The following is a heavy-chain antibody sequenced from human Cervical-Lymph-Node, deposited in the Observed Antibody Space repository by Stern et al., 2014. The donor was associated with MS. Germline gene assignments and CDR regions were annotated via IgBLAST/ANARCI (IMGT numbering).Heavy chain of an antibody. J-gene: IGHJ5*02. Sequence: VQLVESGAEVKKPGSSVKVSCKASGGTFSSYAISWVRQAPGQGLEWMGGIIPIFGTANYAQKFQGRVTITADESTSTAYMELSSLRSEDTAVYYCARVEVRDYGAPNWFDPWGQGTLVTVSS. CDR2: IIPIFGTA. CDR3: ARVEVRDYGAPNWFDP. D-gene: IGHD4-17*01. V-gene: IGHV1-69*01. CDR1: GGTFSSYA.